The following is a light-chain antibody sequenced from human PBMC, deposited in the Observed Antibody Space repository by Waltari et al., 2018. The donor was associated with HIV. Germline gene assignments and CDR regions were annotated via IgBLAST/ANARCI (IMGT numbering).Light chain of an antibody. V-gene: IGLV2-14*01. J-gene: IGLJ1*01. Sequence: QSALTQPAAVSGSPGPSIPISCTGARGDVGTYNYVSWYQQLPGKAPKLIIYEVSNRPSGLSNRFSGSKSGNTASLTISGLQAEDEGYYYCSSYTSRDTFVFGTGTEVTVL. CDR3: SSYTSRDTFV. CDR1: RGDVGTYNY. CDR2: EVS.